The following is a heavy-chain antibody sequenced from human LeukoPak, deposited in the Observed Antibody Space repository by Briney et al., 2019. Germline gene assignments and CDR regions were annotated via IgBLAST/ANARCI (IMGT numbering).Heavy chain of an antibody. Sequence: PGGSLRLSCAASGFTFSSYGMHWVRQAPGKGLEWVAVIWYDGSNKYYADSVKGRFTISRDNSKNTLYLQMNSLRAEDTDVHYCSKDRRSGTAIVNGYYYYYMDVWGKGTTVTVSS. CDR3: SKDRRSGTAIVNGYYYYYMDV. V-gene: IGHV3-33*06. CDR2: IWYDGSNK. CDR1: GFTFSSYG. D-gene: IGHD5-18*01. J-gene: IGHJ6*03.